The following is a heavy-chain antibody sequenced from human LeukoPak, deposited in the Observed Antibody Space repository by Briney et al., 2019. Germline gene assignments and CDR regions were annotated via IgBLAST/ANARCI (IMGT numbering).Heavy chain of an antibody. J-gene: IGHJ4*02. CDR1: EFTFGSYA. CDR2: ITGSGATT. CDR3: ARGNGDYRLGSVSADY. V-gene: IGHV3-23*01. D-gene: IGHD4-17*01. Sequence: GASLRLSCAASEFTFGSYAMSWVRQAPGKGLEWVSTITGSGATTFYADSAKGRFTISRDISKNTLYLFLQMNSLRAEDTAVYYCARGNGDYRLGSVSADYWGQGTLVTVSS.